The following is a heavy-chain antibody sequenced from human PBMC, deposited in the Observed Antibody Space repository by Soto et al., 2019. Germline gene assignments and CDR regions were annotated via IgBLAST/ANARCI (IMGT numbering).Heavy chain of an antibody. D-gene: IGHD3-3*01. Sequence: QVQLVQSGAEVKKTGASVKVSCKASGYTFTSYDINWVRQATGQGLEWMGWMNPNSGNTGYAQKLQARVTLTRATSISKAYMALSCLRAGDTAVYYCARGSLAVYDDCWSGGGYYYGMDFWGQGTTVTVSS. CDR3: ARGSLAVYDDCWSGGGYYYGMDF. V-gene: IGHV1-8*01. CDR1: GYTFTSYD. J-gene: IGHJ6*02. CDR2: MNPNSGNT.